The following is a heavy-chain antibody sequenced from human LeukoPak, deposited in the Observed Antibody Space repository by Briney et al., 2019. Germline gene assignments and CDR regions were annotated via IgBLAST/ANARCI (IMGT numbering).Heavy chain of an antibody. Sequence: SETLSLTCAVYGGSFSGYYWSWIRQPPGKGLEWIGEINHSGSTNYNPSLKSRVTISVDTSKNQFSLKLSSVTAADTAVYYCARVRSSGYYRMDYWGQGTLVTVSS. V-gene: IGHV4-34*01. CDR3: ARVRSSGYYRMDY. D-gene: IGHD3-22*01. CDR1: GGSFSGYY. CDR2: INHSGST. J-gene: IGHJ4*02.